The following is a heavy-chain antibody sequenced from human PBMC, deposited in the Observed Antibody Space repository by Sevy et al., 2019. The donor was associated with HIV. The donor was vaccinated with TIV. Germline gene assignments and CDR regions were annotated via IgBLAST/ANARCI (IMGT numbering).Heavy chain of an antibody. D-gene: IGHD6-13*01. CDR3: ATHAGIAAAGRVFDY. CDR2: IRNKADSYTT. J-gene: IGHJ4*02. V-gene: IGHV3-72*01. Sequence: GGSLRLSCAASGFTFSDHYMEWVRQAPGKGLEWVGRIRNKADSYTTEYAASGKGRFTISRDDSKNSLYLLMNSLKTGDTAVYYCATHAGIAAAGRVFDYRGQGTLVTVSS. CDR1: GFTFSDHY.